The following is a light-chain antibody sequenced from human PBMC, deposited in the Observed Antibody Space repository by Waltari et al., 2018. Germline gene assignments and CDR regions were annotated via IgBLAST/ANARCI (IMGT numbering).Light chain of an antibody. CDR1: SSDVGGYNY. CDR3: GSYTSSSTRVV. J-gene: IGLJ2*01. CDR2: EVI. Sequence: QSALTQPASVSGSPGQSITISCTGTSSDVGGYNYVSWYQQHPGKAPKLMIYEVINRPSGVSIRFSGSKSGTPASLTISGLQAEDEADYYCGSYTSSSTRVVFGGGTKLTVL. V-gene: IGLV2-14*01.